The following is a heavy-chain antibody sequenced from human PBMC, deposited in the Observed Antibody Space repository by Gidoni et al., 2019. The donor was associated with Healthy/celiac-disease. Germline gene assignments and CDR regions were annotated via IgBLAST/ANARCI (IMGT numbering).Heavy chain of an antibody. CDR2: IYYSGST. Sequence: QVQLHESGPGLVKPSETLSLTCTVSGFSISRYYWSWIRQPPGKGLEWIGYIYYSGSTNYNPSLKSRVTISVDTSKNQFSLKLSSVTAADTAVYYCARINYDSSGYYDPVFDYWGQGTLVTVSS. CDR3: ARINYDSSGYYDPVFDY. J-gene: IGHJ4*02. D-gene: IGHD3-22*01. CDR1: GFSISRYY. V-gene: IGHV4-59*01.